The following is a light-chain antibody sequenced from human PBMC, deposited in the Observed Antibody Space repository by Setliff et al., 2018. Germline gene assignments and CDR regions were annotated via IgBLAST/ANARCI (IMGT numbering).Light chain of an antibody. Sequence: QSVLTQPPSVSGAPGQRVTISCTGSSSNIGAGYDVHWYQQLPGTAPKLLIYGNSNRPSGVPDRFSGSKSGTSASPAITGLQAEDEADYYCQSYDSSLSGGVFGTGTKVTV. J-gene: IGLJ1*01. V-gene: IGLV1-40*01. CDR2: GNS. CDR3: QSYDSSLSGGV. CDR1: SSNIGAGYD.